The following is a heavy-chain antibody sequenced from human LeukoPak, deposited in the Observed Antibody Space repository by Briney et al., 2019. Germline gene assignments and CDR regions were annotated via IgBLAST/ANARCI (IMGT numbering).Heavy chain of an antibody. CDR1: GGSFSGYY. V-gene: IGHV4-34*01. D-gene: IGHD6-19*01. J-gene: IGHJ4*02. CDR2: INHSGST. CDR3: ARVGGSGWYELLALYYHCDY. Sequence: SETLSLTCAVYGGSFSGYYWSWIRQPPGKGLEWIGEINHSGSTNYNPSLKSRVTISVDTSKNQFSLKLSSVTAADTAVYYCARVGGSGWYELLALYYHCDYWGQGTLVTVSA.